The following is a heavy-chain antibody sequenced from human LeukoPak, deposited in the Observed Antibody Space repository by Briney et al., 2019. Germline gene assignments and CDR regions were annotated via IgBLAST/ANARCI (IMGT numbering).Heavy chain of an antibody. Sequence: SETLSLTCTVSGGSISSSSYYWGWIRQPPGKGLEWIGSIYYSGSTHYNPSLKSRVTISVDTSKNQFSLKLSSVTAADTAVYYCARHKSWGYCSSTSCSRWFDPWGQGTLVTVSS. V-gene: IGHV4-39*01. CDR2: IYYSGST. J-gene: IGHJ5*02. D-gene: IGHD2-2*01. CDR3: ARHKSWGYCSSTSCSRWFDP. CDR1: GGSISSSSYY.